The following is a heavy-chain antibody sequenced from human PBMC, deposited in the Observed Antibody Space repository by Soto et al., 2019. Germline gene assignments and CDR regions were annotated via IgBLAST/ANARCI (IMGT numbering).Heavy chain of an antibody. J-gene: IGHJ4*02. D-gene: IGHD4-17*01. CDR2: INHSGST. CDR3: ARYYGGKVLDY. Sequence: QVQLQQWGAGLLKPSETLSLTCAVYGRSFSGYYWSWIRQPPGKGLEWIGEINHSGSTNYNPSLKSLVTISVDTSISVDTSKNQFSLKLSSVTAADTAVYYCARYYGGKVLDYWGQGTLVTVSS. CDR1: GRSFSGYY. V-gene: IGHV4-34*01.